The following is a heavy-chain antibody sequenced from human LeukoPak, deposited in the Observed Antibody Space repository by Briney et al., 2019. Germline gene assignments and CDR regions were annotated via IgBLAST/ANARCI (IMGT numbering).Heavy chain of an antibody. CDR2: IIPSFGTA. Sequence: ASVRVSCKASGGTFSSYAISWVRQAPGQGLEWMGGIIPSFGTANYAQKFQGRVTITADESTSTAYMELSSLRSEDTAVYYCARARGLQLWYFDYWGQGTLVTVSS. J-gene: IGHJ4*02. CDR1: GGTFSSYA. D-gene: IGHD5-18*01. CDR3: ARARGLQLWYFDY. V-gene: IGHV1-69*13.